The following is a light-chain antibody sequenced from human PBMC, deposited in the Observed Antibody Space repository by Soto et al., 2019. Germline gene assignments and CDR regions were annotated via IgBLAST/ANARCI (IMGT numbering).Light chain of an antibody. V-gene: IGLV2-14*01. CDR2: EVS. Sequence: LTQPASVSGSPGQSITISCTGTSSDVGGYNYVSWYQQHPGKAPKLMIYEVSNRPSGVSNRFSGSKSGNTASLTISGLQAEDEADYYCSSYTSSKGVFGTGTKVTVL. CDR1: SSDVGGYNY. CDR3: SSYTSSKGV. J-gene: IGLJ1*01.